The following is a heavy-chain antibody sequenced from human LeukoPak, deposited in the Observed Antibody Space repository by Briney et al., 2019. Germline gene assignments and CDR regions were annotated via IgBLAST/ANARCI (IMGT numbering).Heavy chain of an antibody. V-gene: IGHV3-48*01. CDR1: GFTFSSYS. D-gene: IGHD3-10*01. Sequence: GGSLRLSCAASGFTFSSYSMNWVRQAPGKGLEWVSYISSSSSTIYYADSVKGRFTISRDNAKNSLYLQMNSLRAEDTAVYYCARDPANYYGSGKTSWGQGTLVTVSS. CDR2: ISSSSSTI. J-gene: IGHJ5*02. CDR3: ARDPANYYGSGKTS.